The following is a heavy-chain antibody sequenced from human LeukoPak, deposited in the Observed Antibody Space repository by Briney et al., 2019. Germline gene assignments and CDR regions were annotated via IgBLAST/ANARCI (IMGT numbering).Heavy chain of an antibody. Sequence: GGSLRLSCAASGFTFSSYSMNWVRQAPGKGLEWVSYISSSSTIYYADSVKGRFTISRDNAKNSLYLQMNSLRAEDTAVYYCARDWGITYGDYEDYWGQGTLVTVSS. CDR3: ARDWGITYGDYEDY. J-gene: IGHJ4*02. D-gene: IGHD4-17*01. CDR1: GFTFSSYS. CDR2: ISSSSTI. V-gene: IGHV3-48*04.